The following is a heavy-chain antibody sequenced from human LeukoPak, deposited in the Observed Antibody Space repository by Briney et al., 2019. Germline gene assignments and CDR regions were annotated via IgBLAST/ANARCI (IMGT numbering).Heavy chain of an antibody. CDR2: IGTAGDT. J-gene: IGHJ4*02. CDR3: AGSPAYSSSWYAIDN. Sequence: GGSLRLSCAASGFTFSNYDMHWVRHAAGKGLEWVSAIGTAGDTFYPGSVKGRFTISRENAKNSLYLQMNSLSAGDTAVYYCAGSPAYSSSWYAIDNWGQGTLVTVSS. CDR1: GFTFSNYD. D-gene: IGHD6-13*01. V-gene: IGHV3-13*01.